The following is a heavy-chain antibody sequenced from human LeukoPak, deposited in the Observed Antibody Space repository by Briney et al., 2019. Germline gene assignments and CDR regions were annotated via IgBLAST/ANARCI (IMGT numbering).Heavy chain of an antibody. V-gene: IGHV4-59*01. CDR1: GGSINSYY. CDR2: IYYSGST. D-gene: IGHD1-1*01. Sequence: SETLSLTCTVSGGSINSYYWSWIRQPPGKGLEWIGYIYYSGSTNYNPSLKSRVTISVDTSKNQFSLKLSSVTAADTAVYYCARVRGTGTIRTFDYWGQGTLVTVSS. J-gene: IGHJ4*02. CDR3: ARVRGTGTIRTFDY.